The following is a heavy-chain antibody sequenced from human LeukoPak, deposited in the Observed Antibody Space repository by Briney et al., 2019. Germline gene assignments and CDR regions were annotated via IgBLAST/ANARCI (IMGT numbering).Heavy chain of an antibody. Sequence: SQTLSLTCSVSGGSVTSGPNYWNWIRRPAGKGLEWIGSIQTSGRVNYNPSLKSRVTVYLDTPKNLVSLKLTSVTAADTAVYYCARDRGNGDYGDYFDSWGQGTQVTVSS. V-gene: IGHV4-61*02. J-gene: IGHJ4*02. CDR1: GGSVTSGPNY. CDR2: IQTSGRV. D-gene: IGHD4-17*01. CDR3: ARDRGNGDYGDYFDS.